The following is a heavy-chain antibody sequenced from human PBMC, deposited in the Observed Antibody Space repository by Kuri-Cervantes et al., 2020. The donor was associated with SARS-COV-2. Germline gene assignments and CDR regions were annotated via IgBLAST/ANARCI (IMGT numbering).Heavy chain of an antibody. CDR3: ARDYGSVHFDS. D-gene: IGHD4-17*01. Sequence: SVKVSCKASGYTFTGYYMHRVRQAPGQGLEWLGGIVPMFGTLDYAQSFQGRVTITADKSTNTVYMELKSLTSQDTAVYFCARDYGSVHFDSWGQGTLVTVSS. V-gene: IGHV1-69*06. J-gene: IGHJ4*02. CDR2: IVPMFGTL. CDR1: GYTFTGYY.